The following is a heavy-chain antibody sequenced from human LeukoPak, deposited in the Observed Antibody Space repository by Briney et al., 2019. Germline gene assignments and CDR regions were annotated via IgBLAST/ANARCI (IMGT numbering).Heavy chain of an antibody. V-gene: IGHV4-39*01. Sequence: SETLSLTCSVSGGSISSGDYYWGWIRQPPGKGLEWIGSIYYSGSTYYNPSLKSRVTISVDTSKNQFSLKLSSVTAADTAVYYCARHGKYDILTGYFVYWGQGTLVTVSS. D-gene: IGHD3-9*01. CDR1: GGSISSGDYY. J-gene: IGHJ4*02. CDR2: IYYSGST. CDR3: ARHGKYDILTGYFVY.